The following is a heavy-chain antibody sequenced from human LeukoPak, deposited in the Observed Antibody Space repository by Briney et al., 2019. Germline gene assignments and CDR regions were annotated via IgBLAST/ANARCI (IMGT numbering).Heavy chain of an antibody. D-gene: IGHD1-26*01. CDR3: AKDHGWELDGSGEYYFYYSMDV. J-gene: IGHJ6*03. CDR1: GFAFSASG. Sequence: GGSLRLSCAASGFAFSASGVHWVRHAPGKGLDGVAFIRYDGSNKYYADSVKGRFTISRDNSKNTLYLQMNSLRAEDTAVYYCAKDHGWELDGSGEYYFYYSMDVWGKGTTVTISS. CDR2: IRYDGSNK. V-gene: IGHV3-30*02.